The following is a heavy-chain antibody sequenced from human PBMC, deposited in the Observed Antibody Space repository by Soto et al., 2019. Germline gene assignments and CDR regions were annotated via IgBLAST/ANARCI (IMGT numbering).Heavy chain of an antibody. D-gene: IGHD3-22*01. V-gene: IGHV3-30*18. CDR3: AKDQGLYYYDSSGYNDAFDI. Sequence: QVQLVESGGGVVQPGRSLRLSCAASGFTFSSYGMHWVRQAPGKGLEWVAVISYDGSNKYYADSVKGRFTISRDNSKNTLYLQMNSLRAEDTAVYYCAKDQGLYYYDSSGYNDAFDIWGQGTMVTVSS. J-gene: IGHJ3*02. CDR2: ISYDGSNK. CDR1: GFTFSSYG.